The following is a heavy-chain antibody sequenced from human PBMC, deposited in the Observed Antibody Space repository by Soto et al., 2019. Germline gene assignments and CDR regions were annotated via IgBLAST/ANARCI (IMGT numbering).Heavy chain of an antibody. D-gene: IGHD4-17*01. Sequence: QVQLVESGGGVVQPGRSLRLSCAASGFTFSSYAMHWVRQAPGKGLEWVAVISYDGSNKYYADSVKGRFTISGDNSKNTLYLQMNSLTAEDRAVYYCAKAIQTVTTLYYFDYWGQGTLATVSS. CDR1: GFTFSSYA. V-gene: IGHV3-30-3*01. J-gene: IGHJ4*02. CDR3: AKAIQTVTTLYYFDY. CDR2: ISYDGSNK.